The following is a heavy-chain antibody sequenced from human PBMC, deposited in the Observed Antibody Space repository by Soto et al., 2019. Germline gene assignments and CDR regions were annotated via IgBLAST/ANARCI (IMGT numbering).Heavy chain of an antibody. V-gene: IGHV4-59*08. CDR2: IFYSGNT. CDR1: GGSINSYY. CDR3: ARHAPGGPFDS. J-gene: IGHJ4*02. Sequence: QVQLQESGPGLVKPSETLSLTCTVSGGSINSYYWSWIRQSPGQGLEWIGYIFYSGNTNYNPSLNSRVTLSVDTSKPQFSLKLTSVTAADTAVYYCARHAPGGPFDSWGQGTLVTVSS.